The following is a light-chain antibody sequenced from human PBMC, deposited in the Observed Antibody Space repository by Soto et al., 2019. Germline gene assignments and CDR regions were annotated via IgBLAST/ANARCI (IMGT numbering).Light chain of an antibody. CDR2: DVT. Sequence: QSVLTQPASVSGSPGQSITISCTGTSTDVGAYNYVSWYQQHPGKAPKLVIFDVTNRPSEVSDRFSGSKSGNTASLTISGLQFEDEADYYCSSYRGTSTPVFGGGTKHTVL. V-gene: IGLV2-14*01. J-gene: IGLJ2*01. CDR3: SSYRGTSTPV. CDR1: STDVGAYNY.